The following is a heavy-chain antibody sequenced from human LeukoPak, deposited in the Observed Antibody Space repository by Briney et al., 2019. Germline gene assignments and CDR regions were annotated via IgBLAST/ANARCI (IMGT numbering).Heavy chain of an antibody. CDR2: IIPIFSTA. D-gene: IGHD4-23*01. Sequence: SVKVSCKASGGTFSSYAISWVRQAPGQGLEWMGGIIPIFSTANYAQKFQGRVTITADESTSTAYMELSSLRSEDTAVYYCAGDDYGGNTADYYYYMDVWGKGTTVTVSS. CDR3: AGDDYGGNTADYYYYMDV. V-gene: IGHV1-69*13. CDR1: GGTFSSYA. J-gene: IGHJ6*03.